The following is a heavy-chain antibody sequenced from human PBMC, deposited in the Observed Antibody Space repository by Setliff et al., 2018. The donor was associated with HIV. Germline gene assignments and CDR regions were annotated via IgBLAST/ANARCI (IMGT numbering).Heavy chain of an antibody. CDR3: ARDSEPMSGTLYDY. CDR1: GDSISNGGFY. Sequence: KPSETLSLTCTVSGDSISNGGFYWTWIRQHPGKGLEWIGYIYYTGNTYYNLSLKSRVTMSVDTSKNQFSLKLTSVTAADTGTYYCARDSEPMSGTLYDYWGQGTLVTVSS. CDR2: IYYTGNT. V-gene: IGHV4-31*03. J-gene: IGHJ4*02. D-gene: IGHD1-1*01.